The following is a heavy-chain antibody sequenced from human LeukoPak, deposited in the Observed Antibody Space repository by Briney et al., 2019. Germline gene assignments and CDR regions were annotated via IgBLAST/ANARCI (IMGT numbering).Heavy chain of an antibody. CDR2: IKSDAST. CDR1: GFTFSSYW. J-gene: IGHJ1*01. D-gene: IGHD3-22*01. CDR3: ARAPSEIGGYYPEYFRH. V-gene: IGHV3-74*01. Sequence: PGGSLRLSCAASGFTFSSYWMHWVRQAPGKGLVWVSRIKSDASTNYADSVKGRFTISRDNAKNTVSLQMNSLRAEDTGVYYCARAPSEIGGYYPEYFRHWGQGTLVTVSS.